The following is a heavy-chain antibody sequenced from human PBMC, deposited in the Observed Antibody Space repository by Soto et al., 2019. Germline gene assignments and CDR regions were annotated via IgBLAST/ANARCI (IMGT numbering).Heavy chain of an antibody. V-gene: IGHV4-30-2*01. CDR2: IYHSGST. Sequence: QLQLQESGSGLVKPSQTLSLTCAVSGGSISSGGYSWSWIRQPPGKGLEWIGYIYHSGSTYYNPSLKSRVTISVDRSKNQFSRKLSSVTAADTAVYYCARGFSGGDWNYVGWFDPWGQGTLVTVSS. CDR1: GGSISSGGYS. CDR3: ARGFSGGDWNYVGWFDP. J-gene: IGHJ5*02. D-gene: IGHD1-7*01.